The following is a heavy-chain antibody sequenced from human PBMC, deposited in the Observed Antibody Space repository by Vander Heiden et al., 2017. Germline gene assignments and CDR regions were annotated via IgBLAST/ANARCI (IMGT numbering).Heavy chain of an antibody. CDR3: ARDSFVEMATILVNWFDP. D-gene: IGHD5-12*01. V-gene: IGHV7-4-1*02. Sequence: QVQLVQSGSELKKPGASVKVSCKASGYTFTSYAMNWLRQAPGQGLEWMGWINTNTGNPTYAQSFTGRFVFSLDTSVSTAYLQISSLKAEDTAVYYCARDSFVEMATILVNWFDPWGQGTLVTVSS. CDR1: GYTFTSYA. J-gene: IGHJ5*02. CDR2: INTNTGNP.